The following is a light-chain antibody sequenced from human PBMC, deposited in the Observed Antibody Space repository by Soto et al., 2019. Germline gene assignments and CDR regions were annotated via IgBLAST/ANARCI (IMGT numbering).Light chain of an antibody. Sequence: IHMTQSPSTLSASVGHSVTITCRASQSISSWLAWYQQKPGKAPKLLIYDASSLESGVPSRFSGSGYGTEFNLTISSLQTDDFATYYCQQYNSYSWTFGQGTKVDIK. CDR1: QSISSW. J-gene: IGKJ1*01. CDR2: DAS. CDR3: QQYNSYSWT. V-gene: IGKV1-5*01.